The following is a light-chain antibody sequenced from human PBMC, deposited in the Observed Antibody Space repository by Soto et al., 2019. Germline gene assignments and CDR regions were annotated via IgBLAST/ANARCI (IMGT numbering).Light chain of an antibody. Sequence: DIVMTQSPDSLAVSLGESATINCKSSQSVLYSSNNKNYLAWYQQKPGQPPKLLISWASTRESGVPDRFSGSGSGTDFTLTITSLQAEDVAVYYCQQFYSTLTFGPGTKVDIK. CDR2: WAS. J-gene: IGKJ3*01. CDR3: QQFYSTLT. V-gene: IGKV4-1*01. CDR1: QSVLYSSNNKNY.